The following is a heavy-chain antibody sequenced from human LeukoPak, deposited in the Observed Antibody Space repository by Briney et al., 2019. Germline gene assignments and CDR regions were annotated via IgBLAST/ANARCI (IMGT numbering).Heavy chain of an antibody. Sequence: ASETLSLTCTVSGGSISSYYWSWIRQPPGKGLEWIGSIYYSGSTYYNPSLKSRVTISVDTSKNQFSLKLSSVTAADTAVYYCARGVDIVATMNFDYWGQGTLVTVSS. CDR3: ARGVDIVATMNFDY. CDR2: IYYSGST. J-gene: IGHJ4*02. V-gene: IGHV4-59*12. D-gene: IGHD5-12*01. CDR1: GGSISSYY.